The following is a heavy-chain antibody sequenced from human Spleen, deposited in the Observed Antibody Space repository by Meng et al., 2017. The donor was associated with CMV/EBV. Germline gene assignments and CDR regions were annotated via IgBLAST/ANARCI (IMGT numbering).Heavy chain of an antibody. CDR1: GFAFSDYY. V-gene: IGHV3-11*04. CDR2: ISSSGSTI. CDR3: ASLRYNYDYSGPPDH. D-gene: IGHD3-22*01. J-gene: IGHJ4*02. Sequence: GGSLRLSCAASGFAFSDYYMSWIRQAPGKGLEWVSYISSSGSTIYYADSVKGRFTSSRDNAKNSLYLQMNSLRAEDTAVYYCASLRYNYDYSGPPDHWGQGALVTVSS.